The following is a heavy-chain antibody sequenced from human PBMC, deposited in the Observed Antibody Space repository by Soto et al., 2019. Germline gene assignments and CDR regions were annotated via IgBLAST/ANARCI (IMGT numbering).Heavy chain of an antibody. CDR3: AKIRSPPGRDCLRISCAHYYYYGMDV. J-gene: IGHJ6*02. Sequence: QVQLVQSGAEAKKPGSAVRVSCKASGGTFSEHAISWVRQAPGQGLEWMGGIIPIYGTTDYAQKFADRMSITADESTGSVYMELSNLRSEDTAVYFCAKIRSPPGRDCLRISCAHYYYYGMDVWGPGTTVTVSS. V-gene: IGHV1-69*12. CDR1: GGTFSEHA. CDR2: IIPIYGTT. D-gene: IGHD2-2*01.